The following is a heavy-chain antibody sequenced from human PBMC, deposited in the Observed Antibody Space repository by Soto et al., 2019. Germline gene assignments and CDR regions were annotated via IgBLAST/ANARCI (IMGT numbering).Heavy chain of an antibody. CDR1: GGSISSGDYY. Sequence: TSETLSLTCTVSGGSISSGDYYWSWIRQPPGKGLEWIGYIYYSGSTYYNPSLKSRVTISVDTSKNQFSLKLSSVTAADTAVYYCASGRGMATITAWFDPWGQGTLVTVSS. V-gene: IGHV4-30-4*01. CDR3: ASGRGMATITAWFDP. D-gene: IGHD5-12*01. J-gene: IGHJ5*02. CDR2: IYYSGST.